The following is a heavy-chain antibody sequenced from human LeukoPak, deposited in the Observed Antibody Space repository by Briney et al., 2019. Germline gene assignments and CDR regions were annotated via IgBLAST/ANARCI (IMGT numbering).Heavy chain of an antibody. Sequence: SETLSLTCSVSGGSMSNVNNFWGWIRQPPGKGLEWIGYIYYSGSTKYNPSLESRVTISIDTSKNQFSLTLSSVTAADTAIYYCARQRHSSGRRFDYWGQGTLVTVSS. D-gene: IGHD6-19*01. J-gene: IGHJ4*02. V-gene: IGHV4-61*01. CDR1: GGSMSNVNNF. CDR3: ARQRHSSGRRFDY. CDR2: IYYSGST.